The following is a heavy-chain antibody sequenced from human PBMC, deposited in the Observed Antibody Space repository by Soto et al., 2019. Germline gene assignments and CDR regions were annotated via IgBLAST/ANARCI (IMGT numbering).Heavy chain of an antibody. CDR3: ARDEGGNYYYYYMDV. J-gene: IGHJ6*03. D-gene: IGHD3-16*01. CDR1: GFTFSSYW. Sequence: GGSLRLSCAAFGFTFSSYWMHWVRQAPGKGLVWVSRINSDGSSTSYADSVKGRFTISRDNAKNTLYLQMNSLRAEDTAVYYCARDEGGNYYYYYMDVWGKGTTVTVSS. V-gene: IGHV3-74*01. CDR2: INSDGSST.